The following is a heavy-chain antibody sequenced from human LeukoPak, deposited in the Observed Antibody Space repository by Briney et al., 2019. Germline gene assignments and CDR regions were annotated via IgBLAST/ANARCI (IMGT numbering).Heavy chain of an antibody. CDR1: GDSTSSDRYY. CDR2: TYYSGST. V-gene: IGHV4-39*01. D-gene: IGHD1-26*01. Sequence: SETLSLTCTVSGDSTSSDRYYGGWVRQPPGKGLEWIGNTYYSGSTYYNPSLKSRVTMSVDTSKNQFFLKLNSVTAADTAVYYCARGRPYSGGYHLDYWGQGTLVTVSA. CDR3: ARGRPYSGGYHLDY. J-gene: IGHJ4*02.